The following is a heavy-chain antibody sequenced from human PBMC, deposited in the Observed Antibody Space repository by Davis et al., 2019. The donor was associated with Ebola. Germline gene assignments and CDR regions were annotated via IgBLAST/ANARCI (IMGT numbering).Heavy chain of an antibody. D-gene: IGHD3-3*01. V-gene: IGHV3-23*01. Sequence: PGGSLRLSCAASGFTFSSYAMSRVRQAPGKGLEWVSAISGSGGSTYYADSVKGRFTISRDNAKNSLYLQMNSLRAEDTAVYYCARDRNYDFWSGSPLDAFDIWGQGTMVTVSS. CDR1: GFTFSSYA. J-gene: IGHJ3*02. CDR2: ISGSGGST. CDR3: ARDRNYDFWSGSPLDAFDI.